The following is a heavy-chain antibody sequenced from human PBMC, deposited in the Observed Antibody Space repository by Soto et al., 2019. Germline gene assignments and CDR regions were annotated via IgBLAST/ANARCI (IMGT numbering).Heavy chain of an antibody. CDR1: GGTFSSYA. V-gene: IGHV1-69*13. CDR3: ARAPSIAAAGNFDY. Sequence: GASVKVSCKASGGTFSSYAISWVRQAPGQGLEWMGGIIPIFGAANYAQKFQGRVTITADESTSTAYMELSSLRSEDTAVYYCARAPSIAAAGNFDYWGQGTLVTVSS. D-gene: IGHD6-13*01. CDR2: IIPIFGAA. J-gene: IGHJ4*02.